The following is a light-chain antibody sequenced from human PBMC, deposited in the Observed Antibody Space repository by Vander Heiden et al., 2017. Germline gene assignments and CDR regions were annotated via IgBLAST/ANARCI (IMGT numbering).Light chain of an antibody. V-gene: IGLV2-14*01. J-gene: IGLJ2*01. CDR2: DVS. CDR3: SSYTSSSTLVV. Sequence: QSALTQPASVSGSPGQSITISCTGTSSDVGGYNYVSWYQQPPGKAPKLMIYDVSNRPSGVSNRFSGSKSGNTASLTISGLQAEDEADYYCSSYTSSSTLVVFGGGTKLTVI. CDR1: SSDVGGYNY.